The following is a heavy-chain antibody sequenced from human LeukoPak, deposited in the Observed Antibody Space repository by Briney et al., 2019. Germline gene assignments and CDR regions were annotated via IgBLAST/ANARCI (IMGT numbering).Heavy chain of an antibody. Sequence: ASVKVSCKASGYTFTGYYMHWVRQAPGQGLEWMGWINPNSGGTNYAQKFQGRVTMTRDTSISTAYMELSRLRSEDTAVYYCARARERGNWFDPWGQGTLVTVSS. D-gene: IGHD3-10*01. CDR2: INPNSGGT. V-gene: IGHV1-2*02. CDR3: ARARERGNWFDP. CDR1: GYTFTGYY. J-gene: IGHJ5*02.